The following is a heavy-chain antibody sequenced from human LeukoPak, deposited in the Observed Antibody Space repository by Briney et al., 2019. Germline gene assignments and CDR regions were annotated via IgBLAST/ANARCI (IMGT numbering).Heavy chain of an antibody. J-gene: IGHJ5*02. CDR3: ARGVTMVRGVLGWFDP. V-gene: IGHV4-38-2*02. CDR2: IYHSGST. Sequence: TSETLSLTCTVSGYSISSGYYWGWIRQPPGKGLEWIGSIYHSGSTYYNPSLKSRVTISVDTSKNQFSLKLSSVTAADTAVYYCARGVTMVRGVLGWFDPWGQGTLVTVSS. CDR1: GYSISSGYY. D-gene: IGHD3-10*01.